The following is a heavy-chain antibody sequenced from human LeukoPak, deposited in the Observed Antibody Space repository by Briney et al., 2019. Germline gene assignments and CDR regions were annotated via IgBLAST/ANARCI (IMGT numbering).Heavy chain of an antibody. Sequence: SETLSLTCAVYGGSFSGYYWSWIRQPPGKGLEWIGEINHSGSTNYNPSLKSRVTISVDTSKNQFSLKLSSVTAADTAAYYCARENRDYVWGSYRPDAFDIWGQGTMVTVSS. V-gene: IGHV4-34*01. CDR2: INHSGST. D-gene: IGHD3-16*02. J-gene: IGHJ3*02. CDR3: ARENRDYVWGSYRPDAFDI. CDR1: GGSFSGYY.